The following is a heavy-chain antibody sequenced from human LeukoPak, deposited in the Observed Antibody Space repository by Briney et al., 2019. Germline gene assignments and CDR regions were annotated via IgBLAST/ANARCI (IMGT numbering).Heavy chain of an antibody. D-gene: IGHD6-13*01. V-gene: IGHV3-30*18. CDR2: ISYDGSNK. CDR1: GFTFSSYG. J-gene: IGHJ4*02. Sequence: GRSLRLSCAASGFTFSSYGMHWVRQAPGKGLEWVAVISYDGSNKYYADSEKGRFTISRDNSKNTLYLQMNSLRAEDTAVYYCAKDPYRQQLVNYFDYWGQGTLVTVSS. CDR3: AKDPYRQQLVNYFDY.